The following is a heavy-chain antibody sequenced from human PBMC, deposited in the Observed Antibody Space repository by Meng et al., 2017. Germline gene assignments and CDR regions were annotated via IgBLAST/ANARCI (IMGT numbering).Heavy chain of an antibody. V-gene: IGHV4-4*02. CDR3: ARDVVGAIIIARGDY. CDR2: IYHSGST. J-gene: IGHJ4*02. Sequence: QLQAAGPGLVKPSATLSLTCAVAGGSISSSNWWSWVRQPPGKGLEWIREIYHSGSTNYNPSLKSRVTISVDKSKNQFSLKLSSVTAADTAVYYCARDVVGAIIIARGDYWGQGTLVTVSS. CDR1: GGSISSSNW. D-gene: IGHD1-26*01.